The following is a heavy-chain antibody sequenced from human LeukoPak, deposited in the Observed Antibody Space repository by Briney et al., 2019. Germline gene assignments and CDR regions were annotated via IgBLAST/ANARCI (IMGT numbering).Heavy chain of an antibody. Sequence: GGSLRLSCAASGFTFSSYSMNWVRQAPGKGLEWVSYISSSSSTIYYADSVKGRFTISRDNAKNSLYLQMNSLRAADTAVYYCARPRVGATGWFDPWGQGTLVTVSS. CDR3: ARPRVGATGWFDP. D-gene: IGHD1-26*01. J-gene: IGHJ5*02. V-gene: IGHV3-48*01. CDR2: ISSSSSTI. CDR1: GFTFSSYS.